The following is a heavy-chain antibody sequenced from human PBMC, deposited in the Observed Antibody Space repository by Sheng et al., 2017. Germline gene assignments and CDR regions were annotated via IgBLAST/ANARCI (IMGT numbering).Heavy chain of an antibody. J-gene: IGHJ3*02. D-gene: IGHD1-26*01. Sequence: QVQLQESGPGLVKPSETLSLTCTVSSYSISSAYYWGWIRQPPGQGLEWIGSIYHSGSTYYNPSLKSRVTISVDTSKNQVSLNLTLCRPPQTRPCTYCAEGELGASDDAFDIVGPRDKWSTVSS. CDR1: SYSISSAYY. CDR3: AEGELGASDDAFDI. V-gene: IGHV4-38-2*02. CDR2: IYHSGST.